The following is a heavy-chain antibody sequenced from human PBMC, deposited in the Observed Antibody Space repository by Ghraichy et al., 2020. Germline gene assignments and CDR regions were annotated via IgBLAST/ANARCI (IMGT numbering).Heavy chain of an antibody. Sequence: ASVKVSCKACGYTFTSYAINWVRQAPGQGLEWMGWINTNTGNPTYAQGFAGRFVFSLDTSVSTAYLQISSLKPEYTAVYYCASASDIVVVIPATRTGPLDALGQGTLVTVSS. J-gene: IGHJ5*02. D-gene: IGHD2-15*01. CDR3: ASASDIVVVIPATRTGPLDA. CDR2: INTNTGNP. CDR1: GYTFTSYA. V-gene: IGHV7-4-1*02.